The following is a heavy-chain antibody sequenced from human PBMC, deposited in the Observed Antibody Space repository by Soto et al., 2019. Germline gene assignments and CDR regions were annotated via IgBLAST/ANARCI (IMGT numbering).Heavy chain of an antibody. D-gene: IGHD2-15*01. V-gene: IGHV3-30*18. CDR1: GFTFSSYG. CDR3: AKDRRAVVVAATPNGWFDP. CDR2: ISYDGSNK. Sequence: GGSLRLSCAASGFTFSSYGMHWVRQAPGKGLEWVAVISYDGSNKYYADSVKGRFTISRDNSKNTLYLQMNSLRAEDTAVYYCAKDRRAVVVAATPNGWFDPWGQGTLVTVSS. J-gene: IGHJ5*02.